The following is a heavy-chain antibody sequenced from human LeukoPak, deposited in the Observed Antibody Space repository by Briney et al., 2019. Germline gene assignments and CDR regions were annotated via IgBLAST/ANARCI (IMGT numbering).Heavy chain of an antibody. D-gene: IGHD1-26*01. Sequence: GGSLRLSCAASGFTFSSYSMNWVRQAPGKGLEWVSYISTSSGPINYADSVKGRFTISRDNSKNTLYLQMNSLRAEDTAVYYCAKDQVGAHFDYWGQGTLVTVSS. CDR3: AKDQVGAHFDY. J-gene: IGHJ4*02. CDR2: ISTSSGPI. CDR1: GFTFSSYS. V-gene: IGHV3-48*01.